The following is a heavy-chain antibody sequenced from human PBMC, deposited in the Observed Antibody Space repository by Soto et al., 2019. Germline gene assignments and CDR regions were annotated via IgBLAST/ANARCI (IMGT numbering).Heavy chain of an antibody. CDR2: INAGNGNT. Sequence: ASVKVSCKASGYTFTSYAMHWVRQAPGQRLEWMGWINAGNGNTKYSQKFQGRVTITRDTSASTAYMELSSLRSEDTAVYYCALEMATNFDAFDIWGQGTMVTVSS. J-gene: IGHJ3*02. CDR1: GYTFTSYA. CDR3: ALEMATNFDAFDI. D-gene: IGHD5-12*01. V-gene: IGHV1-3*01.